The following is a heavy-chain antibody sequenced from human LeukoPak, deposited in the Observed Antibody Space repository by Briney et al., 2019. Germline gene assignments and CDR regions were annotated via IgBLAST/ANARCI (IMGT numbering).Heavy chain of an antibody. CDR3: AKGPEDLLEWLATIDY. J-gene: IGHJ4*02. Sequence: GGSLRLSCAASGFTFSSYGMHWVRQAPSKGLEWVAVISYDGSNKYYADSVKGRFTISRDNSKNTLYLQMNSLRAEDTAVYYCAKGPEDLLEWLATIDYWGQGTLVTVSS. CDR1: GFTFSSYG. D-gene: IGHD3-3*01. CDR2: ISYDGSNK. V-gene: IGHV3-30*18.